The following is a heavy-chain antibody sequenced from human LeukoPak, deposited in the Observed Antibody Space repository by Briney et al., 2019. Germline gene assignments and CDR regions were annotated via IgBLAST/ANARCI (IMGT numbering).Heavy chain of an antibody. CDR1: GGSFSGYY. V-gene: IGHV4-34*01. CDR3: ARGRSSWYGANNWFDP. Sequence: SETLSLTCAVYGGSFSGYYWSWIRQPPGKGLEWIGEINHSGSTNYNPSLKSRVTISVDTSKNQFSLKLSSVTAADTAVYYCARGRSSWYGANNWFDPWGQGTLVTVSS. J-gene: IGHJ5*02. CDR2: INHSGST. D-gene: IGHD6-13*01.